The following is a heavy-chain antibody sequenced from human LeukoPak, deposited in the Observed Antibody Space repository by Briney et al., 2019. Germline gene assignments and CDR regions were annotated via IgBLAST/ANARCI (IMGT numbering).Heavy chain of an antibody. V-gene: IGHV3-7*01. CDR2: IKQDGSEK. CDR3: ARVRGGYCSSPSCTTAEDY. D-gene: IGHD2-2*01. Sequence: GGSLRLSCSASGFTFSSYWMSWVRQAPGKGLEWVANIKQDGSEKIYVDSMRGRFTISRDNAKNSLYLQMDSLRVEDTAVYYCARVRGGYCSSPSCTTAEDYWGQGTLVTVSS. J-gene: IGHJ4*02. CDR1: GFTFSSYW.